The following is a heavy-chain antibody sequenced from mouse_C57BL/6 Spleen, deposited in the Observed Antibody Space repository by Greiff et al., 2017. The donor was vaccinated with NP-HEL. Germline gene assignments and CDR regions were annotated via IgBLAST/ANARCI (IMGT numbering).Heavy chain of an antibody. V-gene: IGHV5-16*01. CDR2: INYDGSST. CDR3: ARDGVTTGFAY. CDR1: GFTFSDYY. J-gene: IGHJ3*01. D-gene: IGHD2-2*01. Sequence: EVHLVESEGGLVQPGSSMKLSCTASGFTFSDYYMAWVRQVPEKGLEWVANINYDGSSTYYLDSLKSRFIISRDNAKKILYLQMSSLKSEDTATYYCARDGVTTGFAYWGQGTLVTVSA.